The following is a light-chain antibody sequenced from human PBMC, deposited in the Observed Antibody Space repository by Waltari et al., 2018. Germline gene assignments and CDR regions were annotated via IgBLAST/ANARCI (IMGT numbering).Light chain of an antibody. CDR2: MAS. V-gene: IGKV2-28*01. Sequence: EIALTQSPLSLPVTPGAPASVSCWSSQSLLHSNGYDYLNWYLQKPGQSPQLLIYMASIRATGVPDRFSGSGSGTNFTLKVSRLEAEDVGVYYCVQSLQTPPWTFGQGTKVEIK. J-gene: IGKJ1*01. CDR3: VQSLQTPPWT. CDR1: QSLLHSNGYDY.